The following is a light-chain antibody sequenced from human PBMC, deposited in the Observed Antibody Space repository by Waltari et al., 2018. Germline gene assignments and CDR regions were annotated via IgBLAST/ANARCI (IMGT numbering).Light chain of an antibody. Sequence: SSELTHDPAVSVALGQTVRLACQGDSLRRYYASWYQQRPGQAPFLVLYGQDNRPSGIPDRFSGSTSGNTASLTITRAQAEDEGVYYCHSRDTSSTRVFGGGTTLTV. CDR1: SLRRYY. CDR3: HSRDTSSTRV. CDR2: GQD. V-gene: IGLV3-19*01. J-gene: IGLJ3*02.